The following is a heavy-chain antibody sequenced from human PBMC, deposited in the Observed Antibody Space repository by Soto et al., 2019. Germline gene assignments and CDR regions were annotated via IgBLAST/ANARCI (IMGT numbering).Heavy chain of an antibody. D-gene: IGHD2-2*01. V-gene: IGHV3-30*18. Sequence: QVQLVESGGGVVQPGRSLRLSCAASGFTFSTFGMHWVRRAPGKGLEWVAVISFDGNIKSYADSVKGRFTVSRDSSEKTLYLQMDSLRAEDTAVYYCAKDPRKYCSSTYCHGLEFGSWGQGTLVTVSS. J-gene: IGHJ4*02. CDR3: AKDPRKYCSSTYCHGLEFGS. CDR2: ISFDGNIK. CDR1: GFTFSTFG.